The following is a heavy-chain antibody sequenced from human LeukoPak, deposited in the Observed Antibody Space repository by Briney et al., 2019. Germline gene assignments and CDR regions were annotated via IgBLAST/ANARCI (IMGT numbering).Heavy chain of an antibody. V-gene: IGHV3-21*01. D-gene: IGHD4-11*01. CDR3: TRGTPTTRDFDY. CDR1: GFTFSSYN. CDR2: ISSGSSYI. J-gene: IGHJ4*02. Sequence: PGGSLRLSRAASGFTFSSYNMNWVRQAPGKGLEWVSSISSGSSYIYYSDSVQGRFTISRDNAKNSLYLQMNSLRAEDTAVYYCTRGTPTTRDFDYWGQGTLVTVSS.